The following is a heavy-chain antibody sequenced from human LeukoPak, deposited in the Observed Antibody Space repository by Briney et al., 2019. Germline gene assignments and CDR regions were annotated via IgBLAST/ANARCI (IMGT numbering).Heavy chain of an antibody. CDR1: GFTFNDYS. CDR2: IGISSGNT. Sequence: GGSLRLSCSTSGFTFNDYSMNWVRQAPGKGLEWISYIGISSGNTKYADSVKGRFTISGDNAENSLYLQMNSLRVEDTAVYYCARDHNYAFDNWGQGTLVTVSS. V-gene: IGHV3-48*04. J-gene: IGHJ4*02. D-gene: IGHD1-1*01. CDR3: ARDHNYAFDN.